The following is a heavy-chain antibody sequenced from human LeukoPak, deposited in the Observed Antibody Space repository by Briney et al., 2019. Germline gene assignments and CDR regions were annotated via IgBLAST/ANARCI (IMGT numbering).Heavy chain of an antibody. CDR1: GGTFSSYA. D-gene: IGHD1-26*01. Sequence: ASVKVSCKASGGTFSSYAISWVRQAPGQGLEWMGRIIPILGIANYAQKFQGRVTMTRDTSTSTVYMELSSLRSEDTAVYYCARGESDTWPWGQGTTVTVSS. CDR3: ARGESDTWP. V-gene: IGHV1-69*04. J-gene: IGHJ6*02. CDR2: IIPILGIA.